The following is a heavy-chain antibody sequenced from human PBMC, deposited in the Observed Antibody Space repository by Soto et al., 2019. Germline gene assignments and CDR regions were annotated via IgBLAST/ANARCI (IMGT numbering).Heavy chain of an antibody. J-gene: IGHJ3*02. CDR3: ARDAHEYGGNSGVVGCAFDS. CDR1: GGSISSGGYY. CDR2: IYYSGRT. V-gene: IGHV4-31*03. Sequence: QVQLQESGPGLVKPSQTLSLTCTVSGGSISSGGYYWSWIRQHPGKGLEWIGYIYYSGRTYYNPSLKSSVSISVHTSKNPFSLKLSSVTAADTAVYYCARDAHEYGGNSGVVGCAFDSWGQGTMVTVSS. D-gene: IGHD2-21*02.